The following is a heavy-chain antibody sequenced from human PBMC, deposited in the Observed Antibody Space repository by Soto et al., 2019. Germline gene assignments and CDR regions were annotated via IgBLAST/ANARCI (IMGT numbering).Heavy chain of an antibody. CDR3: ARGLGNGGYYHFVS. Sequence: QVQLQESGPGLVKPSQTLSLACTVSGGSISTGDYYWTWIRQPPGKGLEWIGHIYNGVITYYNPSLKSRLSISGDTSKNQCSLKLSSVTAADTAVYYCARGLGNGGYYHFVSWGPGSLVTVSS. J-gene: IGHJ4*02. D-gene: IGHD3-3*01. CDR1: GGSISTGDYY. CDR2: IYNGVIT. V-gene: IGHV4-30-4*01.